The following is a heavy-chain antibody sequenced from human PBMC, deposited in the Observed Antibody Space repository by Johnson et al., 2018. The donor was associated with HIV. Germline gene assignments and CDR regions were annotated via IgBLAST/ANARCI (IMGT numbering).Heavy chain of an antibody. V-gene: IGHV3-33*01. D-gene: IGHD6-13*01. CDR3: AREQELIGERAFDI. J-gene: IGHJ3*02. CDR1: GFTFSSYG. CDR2: MWYDGSNK. Sequence: QVQLVESGGGVVQPGRSLRLSCAASGFTFSSYGMHWVRQAPGKGLEWVAGMWYDGSNKYYADSVKGRFTISRDNAKNTLYLQMNSLRAEDTAVYYCAREQELIGERAFDIWGQGTMVTVS.